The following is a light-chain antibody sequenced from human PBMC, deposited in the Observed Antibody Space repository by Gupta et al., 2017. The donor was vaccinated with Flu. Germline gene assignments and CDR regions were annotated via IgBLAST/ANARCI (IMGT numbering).Light chain of an antibody. CDR3: QQFSDSPPMYT. CDR2: GAS. J-gene: IGKJ2*01. Sequence: IFGASTRASGVQDRFSGGGSGSDFTLSISRLEPEDLAVYYCQQFSDSPPMYTFGQGTKLEIK. V-gene: IGKV3-20*01.